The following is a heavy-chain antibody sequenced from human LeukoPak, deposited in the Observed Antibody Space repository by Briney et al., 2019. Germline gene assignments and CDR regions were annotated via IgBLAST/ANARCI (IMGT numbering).Heavy chain of an antibody. CDR2: ISYDGSNK. CDR1: GFTFSSYA. J-gene: IGHJ4*02. CDR3: ARDRGYGGSYYFDY. D-gene: IGHD1-26*01. Sequence: GGSLRLSCAASGFTFSSYAMHWVRQAPGKGLEWVAVISYDGSNKYYADSVKGRFTISRDNSKNTLYLQMNSLRVEDTAVYYCARDRGYGGSYYFDYWGQGTLVTVSS. V-gene: IGHV3-30*04.